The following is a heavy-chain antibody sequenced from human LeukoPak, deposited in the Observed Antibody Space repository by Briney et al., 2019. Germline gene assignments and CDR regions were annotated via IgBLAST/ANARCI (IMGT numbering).Heavy chain of an antibody. CDR3: ARGSFGEIDY. CDR1: GFTFDDYA. CDR2: ISGSSSYI. J-gene: IGHJ4*02. Sequence: GGSLRLSCAASGFTFDDYAMHWVRQAPGKGLEWVSSISGSSSYIYYADSVKGRFTISRDNAKNSLYLQMNSLRAEDTAVYYCARGSFGEIDYWGQGTLVTVSS. V-gene: IGHV3-21*01. D-gene: IGHD3-10*01.